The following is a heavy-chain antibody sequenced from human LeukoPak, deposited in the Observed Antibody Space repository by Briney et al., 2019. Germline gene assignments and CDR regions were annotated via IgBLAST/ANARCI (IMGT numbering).Heavy chain of an antibody. CDR1: GYTFTGYY. Sequence: SVKVSCKASGYTFTGYYMHWVRQAPGQGLEWMGGTIPIFGTANYAQKFQGRVTITADESTSTAYMELSSLRSEGTAVYYCARDKLWFGELYYYYYMDVWGKGTTVTISS. D-gene: IGHD3-10*01. J-gene: IGHJ6*03. CDR2: TIPIFGTA. V-gene: IGHV1-69*13. CDR3: ARDKLWFGELYYYYYMDV.